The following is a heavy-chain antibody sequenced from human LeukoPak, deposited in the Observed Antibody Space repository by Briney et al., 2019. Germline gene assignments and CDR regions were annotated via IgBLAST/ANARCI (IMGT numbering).Heavy chain of an antibody. CDR1: GGSFSGYY. Sequence: SETLSLTCAVYGGSFSGYYWSWIRQPPGKGLEWIGEINHSGSTNCNPSLKSRVTISVDTSKNQFSLKLSSVTAADTAVYYCARHVRSRLFSPLYYFDYWGQGTLVTVSS. D-gene: IGHD3-22*01. CDR3: ARHVRSRLFSPLYYFDY. J-gene: IGHJ4*02. V-gene: IGHV4-34*01. CDR2: INHSGST.